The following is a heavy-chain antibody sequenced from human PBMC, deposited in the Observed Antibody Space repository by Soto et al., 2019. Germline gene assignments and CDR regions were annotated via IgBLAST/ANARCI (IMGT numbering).Heavy chain of an antibody. Sequence: ASVKVSCKASGYTFSNFAMHWVRQAPGQRLEWMGWINAGNWNTKYSQKFQGRVTITRDTSASTAYMELSSLRSDDTAVYYCARDKDRLQLGGNYYYILDVWGQGTTVTVSS. CDR1: GYTFSNFA. CDR2: INAGNWNT. D-gene: IGHD5-12*01. CDR3: ARDKDRLQLGGNYYYILDV. V-gene: IGHV1-3*01. J-gene: IGHJ6*02.